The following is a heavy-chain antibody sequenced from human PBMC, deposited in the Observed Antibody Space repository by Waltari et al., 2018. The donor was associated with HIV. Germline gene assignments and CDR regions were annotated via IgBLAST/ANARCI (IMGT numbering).Heavy chain of an antibody. CDR2: INHRGST. Sequence: QVQLQQWGAGLLKPSETLSLTCAVYGGSFSGYYWSWIRQPRQPPGKGLEWIGEINHRGSTNYNPSLKSRVTISVDTSKNQFSLKLSSVTAADTAVYYCARGSHYDILTGYGERLVGPAWFDPWGQGTLVTVSS. J-gene: IGHJ5*02. CDR3: ARGSHYDILTGYGERLVGPAWFDP. CDR1: GGSFSGYY. V-gene: IGHV4-34*01. D-gene: IGHD3-9*01.